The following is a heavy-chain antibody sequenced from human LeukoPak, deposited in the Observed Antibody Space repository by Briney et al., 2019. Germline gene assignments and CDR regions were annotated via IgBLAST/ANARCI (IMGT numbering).Heavy chain of an antibody. D-gene: IGHD5-24*01. J-gene: IGHJ5*02. CDR2: INHSGST. Sequence: SETLSLTCAVYGGSFSGYYWSWIRQPPGKGLEWIGEINHSGSTNYNPSLKSRATISVDTSKNQFSLKLSSVTAADTAVYYCARARDRRWGFDPWGQGTLVTVSS. CDR3: ARARDRRWGFDP. V-gene: IGHV4-34*01. CDR1: GGSFSGYY.